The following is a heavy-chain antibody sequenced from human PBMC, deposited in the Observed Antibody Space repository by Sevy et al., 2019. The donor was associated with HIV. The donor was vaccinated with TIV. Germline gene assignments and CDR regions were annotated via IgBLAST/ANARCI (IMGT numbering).Heavy chain of an antibody. V-gene: IGHV3-30*04. D-gene: IGHD3-10*01. CDR3: ARDTVSPLLWFGELLF. CDR2: ISYDGSNK. J-gene: IGHJ4*02. CDR1: GFTFSSYA. Sequence: GGSLRLSCAASGFTFSSYAMHWVRQAPGKGLEWVAVISYDGSNKYYADSVKGRFTISRDNSKNTRYLQMNSLRAEDTAVYYCARDTVSPLLWFGELLFWGQGTLVTVSS.